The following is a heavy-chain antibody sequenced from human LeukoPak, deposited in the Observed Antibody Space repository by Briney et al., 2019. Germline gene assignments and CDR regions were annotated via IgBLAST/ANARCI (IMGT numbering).Heavy chain of an antibody. CDR2: ISAYNGNT. Sequence: ASVKVSCKASGYTFTSYGISWVRQVPGQGLEWMGWISAYNGNTNYAQKLQGRVTMTTDTSTSTAYMELRSLRSDDTAVYYCARGDYDFWSGYYVLLGVDYYYMDVWGKGTTVTVSS. J-gene: IGHJ6*03. CDR1: GYTFTSYG. V-gene: IGHV1-18*01. D-gene: IGHD3-3*01. CDR3: ARGDYDFWSGYYVLLGVDYYYMDV.